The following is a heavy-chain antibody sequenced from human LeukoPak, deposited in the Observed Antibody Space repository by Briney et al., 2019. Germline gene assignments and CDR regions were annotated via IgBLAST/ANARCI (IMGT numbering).Heavy chain of an antibody. V-gene: IGHV4-59*01. Sequence: SETLSLTCTVSGGSISSYYWSWIRQPPGKGLEWIGYIYYSGSTNYNPSLKSRVTISVDTSKNQFSLKLSSVTAADTAVYYCARDRSSTSCYDAFDIWGQETMVTVSS. D-gene: IGHD2-2*01. CDR2: IYYSGST. CDR3: ARDRSSTSCYDAFDI. CDR1: GGSISSYY. J-gene: IGHJ3*02.